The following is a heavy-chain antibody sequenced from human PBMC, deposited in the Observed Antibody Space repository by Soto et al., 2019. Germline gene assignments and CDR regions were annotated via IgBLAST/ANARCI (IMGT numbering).Heavy chain of an antibody. CDR1: GGSFSTYY. D-gene: IGHD3-9*01. J-gene: IGHJ3*02. V-gene: IGHV4-34*01. CDR2: INHSGNN. Sequence: SETLSLTCVVSGGSFSTYYHNWIRQSPGKGLEWIGEINHSGNNNYSPSLKSRVTMSLDTSKNQFSLKLTSVTAADTAVYYCARGGSNDWQVAFDIWGQGTMVTVSS. CDR3: ARGGSNDWQVAFDI.